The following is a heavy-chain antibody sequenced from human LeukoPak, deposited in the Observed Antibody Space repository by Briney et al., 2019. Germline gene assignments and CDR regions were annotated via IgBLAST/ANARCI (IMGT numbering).Heavy chain of an antibody. D-gene: IGHD6-13*01. V-gene: IGHV4-59*01. Sequence: SETLSLTCTVSSGSISSYYWSWIRQPPGKGLEWIGYIYYSGSSNYNPSLKSRVTISVDTSKNQFSLKLSSVTAADTAVYYCARWSSSVAAAGTGYYYGMDVWGQGTTVTVSS. J-gene: IGHJ6*02. CDR2: IYYSGSS. CDR3: ARWSSSVAAAGTGYYYGMDV. CDR1: SGSISSYY.